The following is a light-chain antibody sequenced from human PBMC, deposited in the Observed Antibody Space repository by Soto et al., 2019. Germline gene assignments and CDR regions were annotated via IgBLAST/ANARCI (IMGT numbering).Light chain of an antibody. V-gene: IGLV2-14*01. J-gene: IGLJ1*01. Sequence: QSVLTQPASVSESPGQSITISCTGTSSDVGGSNYVSWYQQHPGKAPKLMIYDVSNRPSGVSARFSGSKSGNTASLTISGLQTEDEADYYCGSYTSSSTLYVFGTGTKLTVL. CDR1: SSDVGGSNY. CDR3: GSYTSSSTLYV. CDR2: DVS.